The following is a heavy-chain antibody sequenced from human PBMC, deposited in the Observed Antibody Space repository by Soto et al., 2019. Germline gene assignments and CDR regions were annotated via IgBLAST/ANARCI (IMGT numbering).Heavy chain of an antibody. J-gene: IGHJ5*02. D-gene: IGHD5-18*01. Sequence: QVQLVESEGGVVQPGRSLRLSCAASGFTFSSYGMHWVRQAPGKGLEWVAVISYDGSNKYYADSVKGRFTISRDNSKNTLYLQMNRLRAEDTAVYYCAKDASIQLWLSGPDNWFDPWGQGTLVTVSS. CDR1: GFTFSSYG. CDR2: ISYDGSNK. V-gene: IGHV3-30*18. CDR3: AKDASIQLWLSGPDNWFDP.